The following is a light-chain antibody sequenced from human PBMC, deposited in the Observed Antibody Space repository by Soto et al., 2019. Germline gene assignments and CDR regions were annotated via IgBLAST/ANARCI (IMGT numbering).Light chain of an antibody. CDR1: QSVSSIY. CDR2: GAS. J-gene: IGKJ2*01. Sequence: EIVLTQSPGTLSLSPGERATLSCRASQSVSSIYLAWYQQKPGQAPRLLIYGASSGATGIPDRFSGSGSGTDFTLTISRLEPEDFAVYYCQQYGSSPYTFGQGTKLEIK. CDR3: QQYGSSPYT. V-gene: IGKV3-20*01.